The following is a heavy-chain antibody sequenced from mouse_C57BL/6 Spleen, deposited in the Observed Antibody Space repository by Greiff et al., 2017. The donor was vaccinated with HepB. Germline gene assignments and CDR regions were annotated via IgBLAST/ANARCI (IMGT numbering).Heavy chain of an antibody. J-gene: IGHJ3*01. CDR1: GYSITSGYD. CDR2: ISYSGST. V-gene: IGHV3-1*01. CDR3: ARAGTGGFAY. D-gene: IGHD3-3*01. Sequence: ESGPGMVKPSQSLSLTCTVTGYSITSGYDWHWIRHFPGNKLEWMGYISYSGSTNYNPSLKSRISITHDTSKNHFFLKLNSVTTEDTATYYCARAGTGGFAYWGQGTLVTVSA.